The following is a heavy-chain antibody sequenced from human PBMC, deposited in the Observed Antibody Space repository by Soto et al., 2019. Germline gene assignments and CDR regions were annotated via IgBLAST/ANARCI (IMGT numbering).Heavy chain of an antibody. Sequence: ESGGGVVQPGRSLRLSCAASGFTFSSYAMHWVRQAPGKGLEWVAVISYDGSNKYYADSVKGRFTISRDNSKNTLYLQMNSLRAEDTAVYYCARDRVVTAFRGYFDYWGQGTLVTVSS. J-gene: IGHJ4*02. CDR3: ARDRVVTAFRGYFDY. CDR2: ISYDGSNK. V-gene: IGHV3-30-3*01. CDR1: GFTFSSYA. D-gene: IGHD2-21*02.